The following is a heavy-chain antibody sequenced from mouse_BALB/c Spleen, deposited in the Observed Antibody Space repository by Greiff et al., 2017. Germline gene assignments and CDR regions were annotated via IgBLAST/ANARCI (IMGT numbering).Heavy chain of an antibody. CDR1: GFSLSTSGMG. J-gene: IGHJ2*01. V-gene: IGHV8-8*01. Sequence: ESGPGILKPSQTLSLTCSSSGFSLSTSGMGVGWNRQPSGKGLGWLVHIWWDDDKYYNPSLKSQLTISKDTSRNQVFLKITSVDTADTATYYCARKGGSYFDYWGQGTTLTVSS. CDR2: IWWDDDK. CDR3: ARKGGSYFDY.